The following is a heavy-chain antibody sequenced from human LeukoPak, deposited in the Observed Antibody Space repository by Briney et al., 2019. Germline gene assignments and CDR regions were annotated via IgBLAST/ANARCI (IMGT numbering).Heavy chain of an antibody. D-gene: IGHD1-26*01. CDR3: AKDRMKWELPAHFDY. CDR1: GLTFSSYG. V-gene: IGHV3-30*02. CDR2: IRYDGSNK. Sequence: GGSLRLSCAASGLTFSSYGMHWVRQAPGKGLEWVAFIRYDGSNKYYADSVKGRFTISRDNSKNTLYLQMNSLRAEDTAVYYCAKDRMKWELPAHFDYWGQGTLVTVSS. J-gene: IGHJ4*02.